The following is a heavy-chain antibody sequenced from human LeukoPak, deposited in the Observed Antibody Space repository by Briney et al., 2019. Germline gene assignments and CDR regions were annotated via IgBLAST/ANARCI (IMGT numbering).Heavy chain of an antibody. J-gene: IGHJ3*02. Sequence: PGGSLRLSCAASGFTFSSYGMSWVRQAPGKGLEWVAFIRYDGSEEYYADSVKGRFTISRDNPRNTVYLLMNSLSTKDTGLYYCAKNVPRLNLYAFDIWGQGTVVTVSS. CDR3: AKNVPRLNLYAFDI. CDR2: IRYDGSEE. CDR1: GFTFSSYG. V-gene: IGHV3-30*02.